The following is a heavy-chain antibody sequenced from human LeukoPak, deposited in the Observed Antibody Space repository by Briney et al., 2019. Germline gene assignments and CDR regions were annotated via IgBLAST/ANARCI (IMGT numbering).Heavy chain of an antibody. D-gene: IGHD3-9*01. CDR1: GFTFSSYA. Sequence: QSGGSLRLSCAASGFTFSSYAMSWVRQAPGKGLEWVSAISGSGGSTYYADSVKGRFTISRDNSKNTLYLQMNSLRAEDTAVYYCAKVPGPFLTGYHYYFDYWGQGTLVTVSS. CDR2: ISGSGGST. V-gene: IGHV3-23*01. J-gene: IGHJ4*02. CDR3: AKVPGPFLTGYHYYFDY.